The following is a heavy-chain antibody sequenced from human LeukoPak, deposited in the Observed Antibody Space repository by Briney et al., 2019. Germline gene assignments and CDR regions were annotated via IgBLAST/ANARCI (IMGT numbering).Heavy chain of an antibody. V-gene: IGHV3-30*02. CDR1: GFSFNNYG. Sequence: PGGSLRLSCAASGFSFNNYGMHWVRHTPSKGLEWVAFIRFDEREKFYADSVKGRFTISRDNAKNSLYLQMNSLRAEDTAVYYCAELGITMIGGVWGKGTTVTISS. CDR3: AELGITMIGGV. D-gene: IGHD3-10*02. J-gene: IGHJ6*04. CDR2: IRFDEREK.